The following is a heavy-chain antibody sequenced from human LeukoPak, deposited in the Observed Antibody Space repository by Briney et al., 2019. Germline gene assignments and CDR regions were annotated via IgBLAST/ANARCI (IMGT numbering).Heavy chain of an antibody. CDR3: ARLYYYDSHDAFDI. V-gene: IGHV4-61*05. CDR2: IYYSGST. CDR1: GGSISSSSYY. Sequence: PSETLSLTCTVSGGSISSSSYYWGWIRQPPGKGLEWIGYIYYSGSTNYNPSLKSRVTISVDTSKNQFSLKLSSVTAADTAVYYCARLYYYDSHDAFDIWGQGTMVTVSS. D-gene: IGHD3-22*01. J-gene: IGHJ3*02.